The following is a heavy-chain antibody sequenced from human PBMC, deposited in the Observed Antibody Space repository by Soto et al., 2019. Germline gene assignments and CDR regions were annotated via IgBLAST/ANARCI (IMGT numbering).Heavy chain of an antibody. CDR2: ISAYNGNT. CDR3: ARDLAAAGPFDC. Sequence: QVQLAQSGAEVKKPGASVKVSCKASGYTFTNYAFSWVRQAPGQGLEWMGWISAYNGNTNYPQKLQGRVTMTTDTSPSTAYMELRSLRSDDTAVYYCARDLAAAGPFDCWGQGTLVTVSS. V-gene: IGHV1-18*01. J-gene: IGHJ4*02. D-gene: IGHD6-13*01. CDR1: GYTFTNYA.